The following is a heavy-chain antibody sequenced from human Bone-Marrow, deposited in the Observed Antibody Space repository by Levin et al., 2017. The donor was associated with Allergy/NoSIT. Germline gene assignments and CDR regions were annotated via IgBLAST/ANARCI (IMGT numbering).Heavy chain of an antibody. J-gene: IGHJ4*02. V-gene: IGHV3-73*01. CDR3: TRPPPSITGTTYEGR. CDR1: GFTFSGSA. D-gene: IGHD1-7*01. Sequence: GESLKISCAASGFTFSGSAMHWVRQASGKGLEWVGRIRSKANSYATAYAASVKGRFTIPRDDSKNTAYLQMNSLKTEDTAVYYCTRPPPSITGTTYEGRGGQGTLVTVSS. CDR2: IRSKANSYAT.